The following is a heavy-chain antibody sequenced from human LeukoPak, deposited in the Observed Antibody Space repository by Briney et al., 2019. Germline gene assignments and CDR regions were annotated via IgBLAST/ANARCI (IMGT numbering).Heavy chain of an antibody. CDR1: GGSISSYY. CDR3: ARVDDILTGYGFDY. Sequence: PSETLSLTCTVSGGSISSYYWSWIRQPPGKGLEWIGYIYYSGSTNYNPSLKSRVTISVDTSKNQFSLKLSSVTAADTAVYYCARVDDILTGYGFDYWGQGTLVTVSS. V-gene: IGHV4-59*01. D-gene: IGHD3-9*01. CDR2: IYYSGST. J-gene: IGHJ4*02.